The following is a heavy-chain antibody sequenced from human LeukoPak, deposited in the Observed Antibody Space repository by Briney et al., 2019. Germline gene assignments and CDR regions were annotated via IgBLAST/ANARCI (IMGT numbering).Heavy chain of an antibody. J-gene: IGHJ5*02. CDR3: ARAIHRDSIPFDP. V-gene: IGHV4-31*03. D-gene: IGHD3-22*01. Sequence: SQTLSLTCTVSGGSISSGGYYWSWIRQHPGKGLEWIGYIYYSGSTYYNPSLKSRVTISVDTSKNQFSLKLSSVTAADTAVYYCARAIHRDSIPFDPWGQGTLVTVSS. CDR1: GGSISSGGYY. CDR2: IYYSGST.